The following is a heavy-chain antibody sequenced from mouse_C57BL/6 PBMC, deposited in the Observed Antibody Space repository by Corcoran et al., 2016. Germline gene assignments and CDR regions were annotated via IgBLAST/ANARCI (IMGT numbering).Heavy chain of an antibody. CDR3: YYYCSSYGFAY. D-gene: IGHD1-1*01. Sequence: QVQLQQSGAELVKPGASVKISCKASGYAFSSYWMNGVKQRPGKGLEWIGQIYPGDGDTNYNGKFKGKATLTAVKSSSTAYMQLSSLTSEDSAVYFCYYYCSSYGFAYWGQGTLVTVSA. V-gene: IGHV1-80*01. CDR2: IYPGDGDT. CDR1: GYAFSSYW. J-gene: IGHJ3*01.